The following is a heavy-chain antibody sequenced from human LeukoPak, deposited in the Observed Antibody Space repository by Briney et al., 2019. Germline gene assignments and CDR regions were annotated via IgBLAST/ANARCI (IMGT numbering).Heavy chain of an antibody. D-gene: IGHD1-7*01. V-gene: IGHV4-39*01. CDR1: AGSISSSGYY. Sequence: SETLSLTCTDSAGSISSSGYYWGWIRQPPGKGLEWIGCFYYGGSTYYNPSLKSRVTMSVDASKNQFSLNLSSVTAADTAVYYCARFSPSGTTNYWGQGTLVTVSS. CDR3: ARFSPSGTTNY. CDR2: FYYGGST. J-gene: IGHJ4*02.